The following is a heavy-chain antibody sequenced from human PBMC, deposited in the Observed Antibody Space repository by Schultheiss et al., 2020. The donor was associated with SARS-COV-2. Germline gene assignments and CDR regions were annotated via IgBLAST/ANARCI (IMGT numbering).Heavy chain of an antibody. D-gene: IGHD6-6*01. CDR3: ARGFARSEYSSSSGPY. CDR1: GGSFSGYY. CDR2: INHSGST. Sequence: SETLSLTCAVYGGSFSGYYWSWIRQPPGKGLEWIGEINHSGSTNYNPSLKSRVTISVDTSKNQFSLKLSSVTAAETAVYYCARGFARSEYSSSSGPYWGQGTLVTVSS. J-gene: IGHJ4*02. V-gene: IGHV4-34*01.